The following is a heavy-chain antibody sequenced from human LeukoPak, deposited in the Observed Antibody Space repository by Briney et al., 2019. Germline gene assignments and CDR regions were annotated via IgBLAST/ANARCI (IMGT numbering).Heavy chain of an antibody. J-gene: IGHJ6*03. CDR2: FDPEDGET. D-gene: IGHD3-10*01. V-gene: IGHV1-24*01. CDR1: GYTLTELS. Sequence: ASVKVSCKVSGYTLTELSMHWVRQAPGKGLEWMGGFDPEDGETIYAQKFQGRVAMTEDTSTDTAYMELSSLRSEDTAVYYCATAMVGSVYYYYYYMDVWGKGTTVTVSS. CDR3: ATAMVGSVYYYYYYMDV.